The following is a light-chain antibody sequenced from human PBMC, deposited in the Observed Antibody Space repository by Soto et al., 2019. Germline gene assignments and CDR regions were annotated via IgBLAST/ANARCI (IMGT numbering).Light chain of an antibody. CDR2: EVS. J-gene: IGLJ1*01. V-gene: IGLV2-14*01. CDR1: SSAIYDFNY. Sequence: QSVLTQPASVSGSPGQSITISCTGTSSAIYDFNYVSWYQQHPGRAPKLIIYEVSNRPSGVSNRFSGSKSGNTASLTISGLQAEDVADYYCASYTDIRNLYVFGTGTKLTVL. CDR3: ASYTDIRNLYV.